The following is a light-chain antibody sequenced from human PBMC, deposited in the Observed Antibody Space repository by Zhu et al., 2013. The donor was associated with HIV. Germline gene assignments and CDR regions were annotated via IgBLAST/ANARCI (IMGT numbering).Light chain of an antibody. V-gene: IGKV3-20*01. CDR1: QSVSSSY. J-gene: IGKJ4*01. CDR3: QQFNSYPVT. Sequence: EIVLTQSPGTLSLSPGERATLSCRASQSVSSSYLAWYQQKPGQAPRLLIFGASSRASGIPDRFSGSGSGTEFTLTIGTLQSDDFATYYCQQFNSYPVTFGGGTTL. CDR2: GAS.